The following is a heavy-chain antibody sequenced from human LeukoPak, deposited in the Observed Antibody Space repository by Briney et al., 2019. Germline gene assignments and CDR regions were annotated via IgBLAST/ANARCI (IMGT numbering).Heavy chain of an antibody. D-gene: IGHD4-17*01. CDR2: ISSSSSYI. J-gene: IGHJ3*02. CDR1: GFTFSSYS. Sequence: PGGSLRLSCAASGFTFSSYSMNWVRQAPGKGLEWVSSISSSSSYIYYADSVKGRFTTSRDNAKNSLYLQMNSLRAEDTAVYYCARDRSDYGDPRDAFDIWGQGTMVTVSS. CDR3: ARDRSDYGDPRDAFDI. V-gene: IGHV3-21*01.